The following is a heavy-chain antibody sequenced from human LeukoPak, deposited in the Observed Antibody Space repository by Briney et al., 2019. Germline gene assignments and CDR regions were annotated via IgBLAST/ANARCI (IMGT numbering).Heavy chain of an antibody. D-gene: IGHD2-15*01. J-gene: IGHJ6*03. Sequence: PGGSLRLSCAASGLTFSSYWMHWVRQAPGKGLEWIGSIYYSGSTYYNPSLKSRVTISVDTSKNQFSLKLSSVTAADTAVYYCARRPGYCSGGSCYYMDVWGKGTTVTISS. CDR2: IYYSGST. CDR1: GLTFSSYW. V-gene: IGHV4-39*01. CDR3: ARRPGYCSGGSCYYMDV.